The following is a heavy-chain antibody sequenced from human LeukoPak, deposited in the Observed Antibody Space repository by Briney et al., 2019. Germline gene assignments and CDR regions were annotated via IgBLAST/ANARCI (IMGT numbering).Heavy chain of an antibody. CDR2: ISVGSNYI. Sequence: KTGGSLRLSCAASGYTFSSYSINWVRQAPGKGLEWVSSISVGSNYIYYADSVRGRFSISRDDARSSLYLQMDSLRGDDTAVYYCARLRRNSDRSGYYYYYDYWGQGTLVTVSS. CDR1: GYTFSSYS. CDR3: ARLRRNSDRSGYYYYYDY. J-gene: IGHJ4*02. D-gene: IGHD3-22*01. V-gene: IGHV3-21*01.